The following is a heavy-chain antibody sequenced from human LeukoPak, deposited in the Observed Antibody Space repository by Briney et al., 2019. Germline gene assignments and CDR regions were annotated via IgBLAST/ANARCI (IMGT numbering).Heavy chain of an antibody. CDR3: AKLTNSWLDP. CDR2: ILYDGSNE. V-gene: IGHV3-30*02. J-gene: IGHJ5*02. D-gene: IGHD2-2*01. CDR1: GFTFSNYD. Sequence: GGSLRLSCAASGFTFSNYDMHWVRQAPGKGLEWVTFILYDGSNEYYADSVKGRFTISRDNSKNTLYLQMNSLRAEDTAVYYCAKLTNSWLDPWGQGTLVAVSS.